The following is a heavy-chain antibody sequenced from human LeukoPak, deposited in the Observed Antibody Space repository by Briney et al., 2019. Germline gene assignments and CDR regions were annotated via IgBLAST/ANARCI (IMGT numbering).Heavy chain of an antibody. V-gene: IGHV3-66*03. CDR2: IYSSGST. CDR1: GFTVSTNY. D-gene: IGHD6-6*01. J-gene: IGHJ4*02. CDR3: ARDGGLAPYSSSTPFDY. Sequence: GGSLRLSCAASGFTVSTNYMSWVRQAPGKGLEWVSVIYSSGSTYYADSVKGRFAIFRDNSKNTLYLQMNSLRAEDTAVYYCARDGGLAPYSSSTPFDYWGQGTLVTVSA.